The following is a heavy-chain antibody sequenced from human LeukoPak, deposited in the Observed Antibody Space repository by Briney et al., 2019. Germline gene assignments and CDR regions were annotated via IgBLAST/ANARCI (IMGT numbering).Heavy chain of an antibody. V-gene: IGHV3-11*01. Sequence: GGSLRLSCAASGFTFSDYYMSWIRQAPGKGLEWVSYISSSGSTIYNADSVKGRFTISRDNAKNSLYLQMNSLRAEDTAFYYCVRGTTNYYFGSWGQGTLVTVSS. CDR1: GFTFSDYY. J-gene: IGHJ4*02. CDR3: VRGTTNYYFGS. CDR2: ISSSGSTI. D-gene: IGHD4-11*01.